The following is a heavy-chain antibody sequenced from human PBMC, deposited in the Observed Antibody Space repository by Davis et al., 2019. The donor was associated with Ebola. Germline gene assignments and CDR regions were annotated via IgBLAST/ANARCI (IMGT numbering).Heavy chain of an antibody. D-gene: IGHD3-16*02. Sequence: PGGSLRLSCAASGFAFNNAWMNWVRQAPGKGLEWVGRIKSKADGGTRDYAAPVKGRLTISRDDSKNTLYLQMNSLKTEDTAVYYCTTDQFDYDWGSYRYRGDMGYWGQGTLVTVSS. CDR3: TTDQFDYDWGSYRYRGDMGY. V-gene: IGHV3-15*07. J-gene: IGHJ4*02. CDR2: IKSKADGGTR. CDR1: GFAFNNAW.